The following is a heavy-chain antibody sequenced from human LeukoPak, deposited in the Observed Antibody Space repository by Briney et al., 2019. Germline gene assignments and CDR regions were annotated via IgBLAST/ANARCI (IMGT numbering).Heavy chain of an antibody. CDR1: GYTFTSYY. CDR2: NNPSGGST. D-gene: IGHD3-22*01. Sequence: ASVKVSCKASGYTFTSYYMHWVRQAPGQGLEWMGINNPSGGSTSYAQKFQGRVTMTRDTSTSTVYMELSRLRSDDTAVYYCARDRDDSSGYYRETLFDYWGQGTLVTVSS. J-gene: IGHJ4*02. V-gene: IGHV1-46*01. CDR3: ARDRDDSSGYYRETLFDY.